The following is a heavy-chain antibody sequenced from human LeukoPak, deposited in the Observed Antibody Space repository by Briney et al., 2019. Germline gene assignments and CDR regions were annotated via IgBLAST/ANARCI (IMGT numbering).Heavy chain of an antibody. CDR2: IYYTGTT. CDR3: ARGFYDSSGYSNCFDP. J-gene: IGHJ5*02. CDR1: GDSISSSY. D-gene: IGHD3-22*01. Sequence: SETLSLTCTVSGDSISSSYWSWIRQPPGRTLEWIGYIYYTGTTSYNPSLKSRATMSIDTPKNQFSLNLNSVTAADTAVYYCARGFYDSSGYSNCFDPWGQGTLVTVSS. V-gene: IGHV4-59*01.